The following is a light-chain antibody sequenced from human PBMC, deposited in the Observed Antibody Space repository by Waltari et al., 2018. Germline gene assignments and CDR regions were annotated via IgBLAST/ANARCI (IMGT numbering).Light chain of an antibody. J-gene: IGKJ1*01. CDR3: MQSLQTLWT. V-gene: IGKV2-28*01. Sequence: DIVETQSTLSVRVTPGEPASISCRSSQSLLHRNGNNYLDWHLQKPGQSTQLLIYLGSNRASGVPDRFSGSGSGTDFTLRISRVEAEDVGVYYCMQSLQTLWTFGQGTKVEIK. CDR1: QSLLHRNGNNY. CDR2: LGS.